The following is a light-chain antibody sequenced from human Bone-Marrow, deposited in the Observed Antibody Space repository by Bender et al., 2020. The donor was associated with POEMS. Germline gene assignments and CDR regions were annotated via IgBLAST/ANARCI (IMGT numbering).Light chain of an antibody. CDR1: SNDVGNYNL. Sequence: QSVLTQPASVSGSPGQSITISCTGTSNDVGNYNLVSWYQHRPGNAPKLVIYDVTKRPSGVSSRFSGSKLGNTASLTISGLQADDEGDYYCYSYTSATTHVFGSGTKVTVL. CDR3: YSYTSATTHV. CDR2: DVT. V-gene: IGLV2-23*02. J-gene: IGLJ1*01.